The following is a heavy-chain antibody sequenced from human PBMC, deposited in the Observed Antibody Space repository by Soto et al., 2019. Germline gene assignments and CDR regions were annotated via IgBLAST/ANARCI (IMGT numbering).Heavy chain of an antibody. V-gene: IGHV3-23*01. J-gene: IGHJ4*02. CDR1: GFNCNNYG. CDR2: VSGSGGST. CDR3: AKGGEGSCSKTSCLYFSDY. Sequence: PGGALRLSCAASGFNCNNYGMSWVRQAPGKGLEWVSTVSGSGGSTYYANSVKGRFTISRDNSRNTLDLQMNSLRVEDTAVYYCAKGGEGSCSKTSCLYFSDYWGQGTLVTVSS. D-gene: IGHD2-2*01.